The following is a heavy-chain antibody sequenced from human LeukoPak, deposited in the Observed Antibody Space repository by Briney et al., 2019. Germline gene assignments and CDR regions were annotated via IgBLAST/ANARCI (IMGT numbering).Heavy chain of an antibody. D-gene: IGHD1-26*01. CDR3: AKDVGKWESLHFFDY. J-gene: IGHJ4*02. CDR2: IYSGGNI. V-gene: IGHV3-53*01. Sequence: GGSLRLSCAASGFTVSSTYMSWVRQAPGKGLEWVSVIYSGGNIYYIESVKGRFTISRDTSKNTLYLQMNSLRGDDTAVYYCAKDVGKWESLHFFDYWGQGTLVTVSS. CDR1: GFTVSSTY.